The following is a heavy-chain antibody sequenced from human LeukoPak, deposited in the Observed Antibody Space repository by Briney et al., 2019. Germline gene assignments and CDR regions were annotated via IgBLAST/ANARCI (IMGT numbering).Heavy chain of an antibody. CDR3: ARERDYDFDY. CDR1: GGSISSYY. Sequence: KPSETLSLTCTVSGGSISSYYWSWIRQPPGKGLEWIGYIYYSGSTNYNPSLKSRVTMSVDTSKNQFSLKLSSVTAADTAVYYCARERDYDFDYWGQGTLVTVSS. CDR2: IYYSGST. V-gene: IGHV4-59*12. J-gene: IGHJ4*02. D-gene: IGHD3-16*01.